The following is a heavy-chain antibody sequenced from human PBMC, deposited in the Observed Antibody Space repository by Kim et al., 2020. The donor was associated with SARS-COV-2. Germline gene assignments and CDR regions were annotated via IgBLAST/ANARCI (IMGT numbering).Heavy chain of an antibody. D-gene: IGHD3-10*01. J-gene: IGHJ5*02. V-gene: IGHV4-59*01. CDR3: ARGVLLWFGEFLLEGWFDP. CDR2: IYYSGST. CDR1: GGSISSYY. Sequence: SETLSLTCTVSGGSISSYYWSWIRQPPGKGLEWIGYIYYSGSTNYNPSLKSRVTISVDTSKNQFSLKLSSVTAADTAVYYCARGVLLWFGEFLLEGWFDPWGQGTLVTVSS.